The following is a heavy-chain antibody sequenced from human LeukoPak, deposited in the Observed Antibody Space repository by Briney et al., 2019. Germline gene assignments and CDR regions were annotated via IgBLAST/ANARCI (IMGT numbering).Heavy chain of an antibody. J-gene: IGHJ4*02. Sequence: SETLSLTCAVYGGSFSGYYWSWIRQPPGKGLEWIGYIYHSGSTYYNPSLKSRVTISVDRSKNQFSLKLSSVTAADTAVYYCASASVVGSNRNFDYWGQGTLVTVSS. CDR1: GGSFSGYY. V-gene: IGHV4-34*01. D-gene: IGHD3-10*01. CDR2: IYHSGST. CDR3: ASASVVGSNRNFDY.